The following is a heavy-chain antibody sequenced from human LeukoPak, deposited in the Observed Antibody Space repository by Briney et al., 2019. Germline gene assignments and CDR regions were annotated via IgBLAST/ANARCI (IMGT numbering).Heavy chain of an antibody. V-gene: IGHV3-30*18. Sequence: GGSLRLSCAASGFTLSSYGMHWVRQAPGKGRAWVAVISYDGSNKYYADSVKGRFTISRDNPKNTLYLQMNRLRAEYTAVYYCAKNRGSSWPYNWFDPWGQGTLVTVSS. CDR2: ISYDGSNK. CDR1: GFTLSSYG. D-gene: IGHD6-13*01. J-gene: IGHJ5*02. CDR3: AKNRGSSWPYNWFDP.